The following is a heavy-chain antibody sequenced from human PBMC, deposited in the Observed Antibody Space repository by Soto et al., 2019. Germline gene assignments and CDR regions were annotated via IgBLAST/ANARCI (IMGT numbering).Heavy chain of an antibody. Sequence: PGGSLRLSCAASGFAFSSYAMSWVRQAPGKGLEWVSAISGSGGSTYYAASVKGRFTISRDNSKNTLYLQMNSLRAEDTAVYYCAKDRLRAAAGLKYYYYGMDVWGQGTTVTVSS. D-gene: IGHD6-13*01. V-gene: IGHV3-23*01. CDR1: GFAFSSYA. J-gene: IGHJ6*02. CDR2: ISGSGGST. CDR3: AKDRLRAAAGLKYYYYGMDV.